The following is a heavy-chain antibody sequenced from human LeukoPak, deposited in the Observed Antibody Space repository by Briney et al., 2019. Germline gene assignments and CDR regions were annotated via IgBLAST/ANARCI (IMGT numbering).Heavy chain of an antibody. V-gene: IGHV3-74*01. CDR3: ARRIQGMAPYYFDY. CDR1: GFTFSSYW. D-gene: IGHD5-24*01. CDR2: INSDGGST. J-gene: IGHJ4*02. Sequence: GGSLRLSCTASGFTFSSYWMHWVRQASGKGLVWVSRINSDGGSTSYADSVKGRFTISRDNAKNTLYLQMNSLRAEDTAAYYCARRIQGMAPYYFDYWGQGTLVTVSS.